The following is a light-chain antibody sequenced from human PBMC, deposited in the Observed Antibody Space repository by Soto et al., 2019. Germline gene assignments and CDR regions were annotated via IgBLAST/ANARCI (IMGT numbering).Light chain of an antibody. CDR2: GVS. CDR1: QSVSSN. J-gene: IGKJ3*01. Sequence: EIVRTQSPATLSVSPGERATLSCRASQSVSSNLAWYQQKPGQAPRLLLYGVSTRATGIPARFSGSGSGTEFTLTITSLQSEDFAVYYCQQYHDWPRTFVPGTKVDFK. CDR3: QQYHDWPRT. V-gene: IGKV3D-15*01.